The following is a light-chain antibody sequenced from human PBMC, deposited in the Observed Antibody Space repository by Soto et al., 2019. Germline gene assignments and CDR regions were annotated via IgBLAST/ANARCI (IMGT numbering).Light chain of an antibody. J-gene: IGKJ1*01. Sequence: IVLPQSPAPLSSSPGEKATLSFRASQSVSSYLAWYQQKPGQAPRLLMYEASNRATGIPARFSGGGSGTDFTLTISSLEPEDFAVYYCQQRSDWPWTFGQGTKVDNK. V-gene: IGKV3-11*01. CDR1: QSVSSY. CDR3: QQRSDWPWT. CDR2: EAS.